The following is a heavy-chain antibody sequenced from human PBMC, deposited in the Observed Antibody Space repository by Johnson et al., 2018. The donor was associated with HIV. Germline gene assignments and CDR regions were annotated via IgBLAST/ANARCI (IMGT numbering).Heavy chain of an antibody. CDR2: MSYDGSFQ. V-gene: IGHV3-30*05. Sequence: QVQLVESGGGVVQPGRSLRLSCAASGFTFSSYGMHWVRQAPGKGLEWVAVMSYDGSFQDYADSVRGRFTISRDNSRSTLFLEMINLRDEDTARYYCARDVAAAKMDAFDTWGQGTMVIVSS. D-gene: IGHD6-25*01. CDR3: ARDVAAAKMDAFDT. CDR1: GFTFSSYG. J-gene: IGHJ3*02.